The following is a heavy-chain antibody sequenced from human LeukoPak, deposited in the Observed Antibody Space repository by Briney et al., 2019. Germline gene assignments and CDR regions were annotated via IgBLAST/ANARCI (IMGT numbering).Heavy chain of an antibody. D-gene: IGHD3-10*01. CDR3: AREYGSGSYFDY. J-gene: IGHJ4*02. CDR1: GFTFSSYE. V-gene: IGHV3-48*03. Sequence: PGGSLRLSCAASGFTFSSYELNWVRQAPGKGLEWVSYISSGSTIYYADSVKGRFTISRDNAKNSLYLQMNSLRAEDTAVYYCAREYGSGSYFDYWGQGTLVTVSS. CDR2: ISSGSTI.